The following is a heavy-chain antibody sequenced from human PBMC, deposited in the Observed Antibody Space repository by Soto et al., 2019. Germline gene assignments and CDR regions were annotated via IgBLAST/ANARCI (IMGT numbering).Heavy chain of an antibody. J-gene: IGHJ5*02. CDR3: ARAITTVTTFGFDP. Sequence: PGGSLRLSCAASGFTFSSYDMHWVRQATGKGLEWVSAIGTAGDTYYPGSVKGRFTISRENAKNSLYLQMNSLRAGDTAVYYCARAITTVTTFGFDPWGQGTLVTVSS. CDR1: GFTFSSYD. CDR2: IGTAGDT. V-gene: IGHV3-13*01. D-gene: IGHD4-17*01.